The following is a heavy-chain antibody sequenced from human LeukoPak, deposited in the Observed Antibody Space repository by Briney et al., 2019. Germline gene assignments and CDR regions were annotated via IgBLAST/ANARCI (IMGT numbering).Heavy chain of an antibody. CDR1: GSTFSRYW. D-gene: IGHD1-14*01. V-gene: IGHV3-48*02. CDR3: AKRNSY. J-gene: IGHJ4*02. CDR2: ISSSSSTI. Sequence: PGGSLRLSCADSGSTFSRYWMTWVRQAPGKGLEWVSYISSSSSTIYYADSVKGRFTISRDNAKNSLYLQMNSLRDEDTAVYYCAKRNSYWGQGTLVTVSS.